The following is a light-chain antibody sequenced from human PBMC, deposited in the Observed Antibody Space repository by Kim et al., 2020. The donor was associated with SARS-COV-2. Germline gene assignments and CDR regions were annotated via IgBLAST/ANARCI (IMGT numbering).Light chain of an antibody. Sequence: VGDRVSITCRASQSINFWLAWYQQRPGKAPKVLIYRASNLEIGVPSRFSASGSGTEFTLTISSLQPDDFATYYCQQYGDQYSPWTFGQGTKVDIK. CDR2: RAS. CDR1: QSINFW. V-gene: IGKV1-5*03. J-gene: IGKJ1*01. CDR3: QQYGDQYSPWT.